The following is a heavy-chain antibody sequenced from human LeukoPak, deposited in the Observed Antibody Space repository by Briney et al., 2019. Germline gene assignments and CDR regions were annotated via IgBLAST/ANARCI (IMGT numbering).Heavy chain of an antibody. J-gene: IGHJ5*02. CDR2: IYYSGST. CDR3: ARKKGRVPAASNWFDP. V-gene: IGHV4-39*01. CDR1: GGSFSGYY. Sequence: SETLSLTCAVYGGSFSGYYWGWIRQPPGKGLEWIGSIYYSGSTYYNPSLKSRVTISADTSKNQFFLKLSSVTAADTAVYYCARKKGRVPAASNWFDPWGQGTLVTVSS. D-gene: IGHD2-2*01.